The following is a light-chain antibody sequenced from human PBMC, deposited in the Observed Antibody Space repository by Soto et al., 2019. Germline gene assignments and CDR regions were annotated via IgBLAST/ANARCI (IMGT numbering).Light chain of an antibody. CDR1: SGDIGTYNL. Sequence: QSVLTQPASVSGSPGQSITISCTGTSGDIGTYNLVSWYQQHPGRAPKLIIFEGNKRPSGISNRFSGSKSGNTASLTISGLQAEDEADYYCSSYTSSSTLDVVFGGGTKLTVL. CDR2: EGN. CDR3: SSYTSSSTLDVV. V-gene: IGLV2-14*02. J-gene: IGLJ2*01.